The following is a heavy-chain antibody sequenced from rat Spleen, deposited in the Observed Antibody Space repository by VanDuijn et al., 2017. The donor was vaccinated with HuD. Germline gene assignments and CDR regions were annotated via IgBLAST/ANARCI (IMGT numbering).Heavy chain of an antibody. CDR2: ITTTGGST. V-gene: IGHV5-31*01. Sequence: EVQLVESGGGLVQPGGSLKLSCVASGFTFNNYWMTWIRQAPGKGLEWVASITTTGGSTFYPDSVKGRFTVSRDNAKSTLYLQMDSLRSEDTATYYCARPSYGYPFAYWGQGTLVTVSS. CDR1: GFTFNNYW. J-gene: IGHJ3*01. D-gene: IGHD1-7*01. CDR3: ARPSYGYPFAY.